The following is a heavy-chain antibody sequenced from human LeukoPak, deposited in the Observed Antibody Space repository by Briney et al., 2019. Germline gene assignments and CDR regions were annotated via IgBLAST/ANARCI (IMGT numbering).Heavy chain of an antibody. CDR1: GFTFSSYE. J-gene: IGHJ4*02. CDR3: AREGSFRSSGYYSLFDY. D-gene: IGHD3-22*01. CDR2: ISSGGSTI. V-gene: IGHV3-48*03. Sequence: GGSLRLSCSTSGFTFSSYEMNWVRQAPGQGLEWVSYISSGGSTIYYAGSVKGRFTISRDNAKNSLYLQMNSLRAEDTAVYYCAREGSFRSSGYYSLFDYWGQGTLVTVSS.